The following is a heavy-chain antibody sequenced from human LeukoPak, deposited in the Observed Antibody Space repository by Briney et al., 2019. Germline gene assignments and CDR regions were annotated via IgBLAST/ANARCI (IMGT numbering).Heavy chain of an antibody. J-gene: IGHJ6*02. CDR2: MNPNSGNT. CDR1: GYTFTSFD. Sequence: ASVKVSCKASGYTFTSFDINWVRQATGQGLEWMGWMNPNSGNTGYAQRFQGRVTMTRNTSISTAYMELSSLRSEDTAVYYCARSGQGSGWYMNYYYGMDVWGQGTTVTVSS. V-gene: IGHV1-8*01. CDR3: ARSGQGSGWYMNYYYGMDV. D-gene: IGHD6-19*01.